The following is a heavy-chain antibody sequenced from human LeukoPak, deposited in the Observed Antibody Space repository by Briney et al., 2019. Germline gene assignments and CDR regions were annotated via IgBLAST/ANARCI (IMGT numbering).Heavy chain of an antibody. J-gene: IGHJ4*02. D-gene: IGHD3-22*01. CDR3: AKDKGGYYYDSSAYLD. V-gene: IGHV3-9*01. CDR2: IRWNGGSI. Sequence: GGSLRLSCAASVFTFDDYAMHWVRQAPGKGLEGVSGIRWNGGSIGYADSVKGRFTISRDNAKNFLYLQMNTLRLEDTALYYCAKDKGGYYYDSSAYLDWGQGTLVTVSS. CDR1: VFTFDDYA.